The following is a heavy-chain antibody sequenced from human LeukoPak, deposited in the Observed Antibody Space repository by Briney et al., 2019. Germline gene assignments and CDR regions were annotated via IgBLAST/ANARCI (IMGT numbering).Heavy chain of an antibody. D-gene: IGHD5-18*01. V-gene: IGHV1-69*06. J-gene: IGHJ4*02. CDR1: GGTFSSYA. CDR2: IIPIFGTA. Sequence: SVKVSCKASGGTFSSYAISWVRQAPGQGLEWMGGIIPIFGTANYAQKFQGRVTITADKSTSTAYMELSNLRSEDTAVYYCASLGRVWGYSYGPRRDYWGQGTLVTVSS. CDR3: ASLGRVWGYSYGPRRDY.